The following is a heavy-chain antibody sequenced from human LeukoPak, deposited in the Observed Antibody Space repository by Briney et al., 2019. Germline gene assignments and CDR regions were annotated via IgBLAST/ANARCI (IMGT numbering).Heavy chain of an antibody. CDR1: GGTFSSYD. CDR2: IIPMLGTP. J-gene: IGHJ4*02. Sequence: ASVKVSCKASGGTFSSYDISWVRQAPGQGLEWRGGIIPMLGTPNYAQKFQGRVTITADKSTSTAYMDLSSLRSEDTAVYYCASGTTDTVVVPATLRNYYFDYWGQGTLVTVSS. D-gene: IGHD2-2*01. CDR3: ASGTTDTVVVPATLRNYYFDY. V-gene: IGHV1-69*06.